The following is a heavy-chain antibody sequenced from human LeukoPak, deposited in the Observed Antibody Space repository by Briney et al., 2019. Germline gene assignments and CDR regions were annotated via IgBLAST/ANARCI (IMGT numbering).Heavy chain of an antibody. CDR2: MNRDGSTT. V-gene: IGHV3-74*01. CDR1: GFTFSNYW. J-gene: IGHJ4*02. Sequence: GGSLRLSCAASGFTFSNYWMHWVRQAPGKGLVWVSRMNRDGSTTTYADSVKGRFTISRDNAKNTLYLQMNRLRAEDTAVYYCARADKYIYTWQLPYWGQGTLVTVSS. CDR3: ARADKYIYTWQLPY. D-gene: IGHD6-6*01.